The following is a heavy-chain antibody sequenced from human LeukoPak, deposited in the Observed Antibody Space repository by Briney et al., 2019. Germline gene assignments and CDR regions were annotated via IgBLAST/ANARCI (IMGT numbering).Heavy chain of an antibody. V-gene: IGHV1-8*03. Sequence: ASVKVSCKASGYTFTNYDINWVRQAAGQGLEWMGWLNPNNGKTGYAQKFQGRVTITRDTSASTAYMELSSLRSEDTAVYYCARSDFTMVRGALDYWGQGTLVTVSS. CDR1: GYTFTNYD. CDR2: LNPNNGKT. CDR3: ARSDFTMVRGALDY. D-gene: IGHD3-10*01. J-gene: IGHJ4*02.